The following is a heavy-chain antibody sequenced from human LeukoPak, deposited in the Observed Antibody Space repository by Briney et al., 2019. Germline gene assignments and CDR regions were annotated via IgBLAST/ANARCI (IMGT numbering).Heavy chain of an antibody. V-gene: IGHV4-39*01. D-gene: IGHD4-17*01. Sequence: SETLSLACIVSGGAISSSSHYWGWIRQPPGKGLEWIGSIYHSGSTVYNPSLKSRVALSVDTSRNQFSLKLNSVTASDTAVYYCARNTTVTDWYFDLWGRGTLVTVSS. CDR3: ARNTTVTDWYFDL. J-gene: IGHJ2*01. CDR2: IYHSGST. CDR1: GGAISSSSHY.